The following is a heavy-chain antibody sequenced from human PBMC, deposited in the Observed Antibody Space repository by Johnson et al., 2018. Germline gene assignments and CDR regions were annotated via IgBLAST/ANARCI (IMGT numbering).Heavy chain of an antibody. D-gene: IGHD4-17*01. J-gene: IGHJ1*01. CDR3: ARARMPDGDYLEYFPP. CDR2: ISYDGSTK. Sequence: QVQLVESGGGVVQPGRSLRLSCAASGFTFSSYGMHWVRQAPGKGLEWVAVISYDGSTKYYADSVKGRFTISRDNSKNTLYLQMNSLRAEDTAVYYCARARMPDGDYLEYFPPCGQGTLVTVSS. V-gene: IGHV3-30*03. CDR1: GFTFSSYG.